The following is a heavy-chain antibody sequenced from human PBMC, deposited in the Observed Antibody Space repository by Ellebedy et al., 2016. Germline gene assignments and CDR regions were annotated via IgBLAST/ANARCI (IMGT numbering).Heavy chain of an antibody. CDR2: IYYSGST. D-gene: IGHD3-10*01. V-gene: IGHV4-39*01. Sequence: SETLSLTCTVSGGSISSSSYYWGWIRQPPGKGLEWIGSIYYSGSTYYNPSLKSRVTISVDTSKNQFSLKLSSVTAADTAVYYCARLIFGDRSRVRYFDYWGQGTLVTVSS. J-gene: IGHJ4*02. CDR1: GGSISSSSYY. CDR3: ARLIFGDRSRVRYFDY.